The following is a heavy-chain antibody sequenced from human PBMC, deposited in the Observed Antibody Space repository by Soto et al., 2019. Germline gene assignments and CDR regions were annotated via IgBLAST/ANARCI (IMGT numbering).Heavy chain of an antibody. Sequence: GGSLRLSCAASGFTFSSYSMNWVRQAPGKGLEWVSSISSCSSYIYYADSVKGRFTISRDNAKNSLYLQMNSLRAEDTAVYYWAREFGGGSCYSYHCGMDVWGQGTTVTVSS. CDR1: GFTFSSYS. D-gene: IGHD2-15*01. CDR3: AREFGGGSCYSYHCGMDV. J-gene: IGHJ6*02. V-gene: IGHV3-21*01. CDR2: ISSCSSYI.